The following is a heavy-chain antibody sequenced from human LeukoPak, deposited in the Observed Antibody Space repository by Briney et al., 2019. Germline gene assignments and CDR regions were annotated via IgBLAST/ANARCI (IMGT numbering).Heavy chain of an antibody. J-gene: IGHJ4*02. Sequence: SETLSLTCTVSGGSISSSSYYWGWIRQPPGKGLEWIGSIYYSGSTYYNPSLKSRVTISVDTSKNQFSLKLSSVTAADTAVYYCARCIMITFGGVLFDYWGQGTLVTVFS. CDR1: GGSISSSSYY. CDR2: IYYSGST. V-gene: IGHV4-39*01. D-gene: IGHD3-16*01. CDR3: ARCIMITFGGVLFDY.